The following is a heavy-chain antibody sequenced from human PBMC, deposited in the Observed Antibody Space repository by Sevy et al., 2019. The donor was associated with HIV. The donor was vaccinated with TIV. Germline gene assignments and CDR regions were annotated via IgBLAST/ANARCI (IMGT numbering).Heavy chain of an antibody. V-gene: IGHV3-11*01. CDR2: ISSSGSTI. CDR1: GFTFSDYY. Sequence: GGSLRLSCAASGFTFSDYYMSWIRQAPGKGLEWVSYISSSGSTIYYADSVKGRFTISRDNAKKSLYLQMNSLRAEDTAVYYCARDGYDLKLYYYYGMDVWGQGTTVTVSS. CDR3: ARDGYDLKLYYYYGMDV. J-gene: IGHJ6*02. D-gene: IGHD3-3*01.